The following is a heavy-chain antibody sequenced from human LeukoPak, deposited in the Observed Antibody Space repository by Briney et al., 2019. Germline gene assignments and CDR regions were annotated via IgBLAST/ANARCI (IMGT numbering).Heavy chain of an antibody. Sequence: GGSLRLSCAASGFTFSTYSMDWVRQAPGKGLEWVSSISSSSSYIYYADSVKGRFTISKDNAKNSLYLQMNSLRAEDTAVYYCARGHDYANYMDVWGKGTTVTISS. D-gene: IGHD4-17*01. CDR2: ISSSSSYI. CDR3: ARGHDYANYMDV. V-gene: IGHV3-21*01. J-gene: IGHJ6*03. CDR1: GFTFSTYS.